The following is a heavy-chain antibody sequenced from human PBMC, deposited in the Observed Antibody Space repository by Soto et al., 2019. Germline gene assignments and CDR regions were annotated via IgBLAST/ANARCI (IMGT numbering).Heavy chain of an antibody. J-gene: IGHJ1*01. CDR2: VSPKSGNT. CDR3: ARGRTVSSIGPLLV. Sequence: QIQLVQSGAEVKKPGASVKVSCKASGYNFFDYGVSWVRQAPGQGLEWMGWVSPKSGNTDYARKVQGRVTMNKDISTSTAYMELRGLISDDTGVYYCARGRTVSSIGPLLVWGQGTLVSVYS. V-gene: IGHV1-18*01. CDR1: GYNFFDYG. D-gene: IGHD2-8*02.